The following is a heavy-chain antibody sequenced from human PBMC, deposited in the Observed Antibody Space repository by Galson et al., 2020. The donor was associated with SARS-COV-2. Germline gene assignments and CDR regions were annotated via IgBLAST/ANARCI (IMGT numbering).Heavy chain of an antibody. J-gene: IGHJ6*03. V-gene: IGHV3-74*01. Sequence: GGSLRLSCAASGFTFSTSWMHWVRQAPGKGLVWVSRIHRDGSTTTYADSVQGRFTISRDNAKNTLYLQMSSLRAEDAAVYYCARESAVQGGYYMDVWGKGTTVTVSS. CDR3: ARESAVQGGYYMDV. CDR1: GFTFSTSW. CDR2: IHRDGSTT. D-gene: IGHD3-10*01.